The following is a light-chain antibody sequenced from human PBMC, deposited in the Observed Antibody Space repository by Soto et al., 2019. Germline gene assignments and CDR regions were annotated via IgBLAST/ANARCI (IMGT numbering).Light chain of an antibody. J-gene: IGKJ1*01. CDR3: QQYSSSPLT. V-gene: IGKV3-20*01. Sequence: EILLTQSPVTLSLSPGDRATLSCRASQSVTTSYLDWYQQKPGQPPRLLIYGAFNRATGIPDRFSGSGSGTDFTLTISRLEPEDFAVYSCQQYSSSPLTFGQGTKVEIK. CDR2: GAF. CDR1: QSVTTSY.